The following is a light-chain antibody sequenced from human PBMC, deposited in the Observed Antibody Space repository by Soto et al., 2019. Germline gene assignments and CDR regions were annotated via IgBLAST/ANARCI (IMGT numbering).Light chain of an antibody. V-gene: IGKV1-9*01. Sequence: DIQLNQSHSFLSAAVGDRVTISCRASQGISSYLACYQQKPGKAPKLLIYAASTLQIGVPSRFSGSGSGTDCTLTISSLQPEEFATYDFQERNTYPWTVGQGTKVEIK. CDR2: AAS. J-gene: IGKJ1*01. CDR1: QGISSY. CDR3: QERNTYPWT.